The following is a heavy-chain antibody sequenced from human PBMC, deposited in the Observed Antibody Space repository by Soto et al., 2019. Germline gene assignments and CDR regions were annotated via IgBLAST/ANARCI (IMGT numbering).Heavy chain of an antibody. CDR2: ISGSGGST. Sequence: PXVSLRLSCAASGFTFSSYGMSWVRQAPGEGLEWVSGISGSGGSTYYADSVKGRFTISRDNSKNTLYLQMYSLRAEDTAVYYCAKTGPGSSYGYYFDSWGQGTLVTVSS. CDR1: GFTFSSYG. D-gene: IGHD5-18*01. J-gene: IGHJ4*02. V-gene: IGHV3-23*01. CDR3: AKTGPGSSYGYYFDS.